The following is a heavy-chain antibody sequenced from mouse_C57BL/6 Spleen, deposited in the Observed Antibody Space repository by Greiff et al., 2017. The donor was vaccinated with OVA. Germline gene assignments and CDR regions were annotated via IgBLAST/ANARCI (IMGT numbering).Heavy chain of an antibody. Sequence: QVQLQQPGAELVMPGASVKLSCKASGYTFTSYWMHWVKQRPGQGLEWIGEIDPYDSYTNYNQKFKGKSTLTVDKSSSTAYMQLSSLTSEDSAVSYCAIRIPGSWFAYWGQGTLVTVSA. CDR1: GYTFTSYW. D-gene: IGHD5-2*01. CDR2: IDPYDSYT. J-gene: IGHJ3*01. V-gene: IGHV1-69*01. CDR3: AIRIPGSWFAY.